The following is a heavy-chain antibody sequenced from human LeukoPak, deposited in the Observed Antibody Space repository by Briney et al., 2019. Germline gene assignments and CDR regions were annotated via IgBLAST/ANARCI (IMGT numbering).Heavy chain of an antibody. CDR3: ARGLLFSWFDP. CDR2: INHSGST. Sequence: SETLSLTCAVYGGSFSGYYWSWIRQPPGKGLEWIGEINHSGSTNYNPSLKSRVTISVDTSKNQFSLKLSSVTAADTAVYYCARGLLFSWFDPWGQGTLVTVSS. CDR1: GGSFSGYY. D-gene: IGHD2-21*02. J-gene: IGHJ5*02. V-gene: IGHV4-34*01.